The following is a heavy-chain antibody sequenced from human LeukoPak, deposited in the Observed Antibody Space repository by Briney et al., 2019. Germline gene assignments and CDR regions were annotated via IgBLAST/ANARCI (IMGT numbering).Heavy chain of an antibody. V-gene: IGHV3-11*04. CDR1: GFTFSDYY. CDR3: TRKTTSCYRGHCYMDV. J-gene: IGHJ6*03. Sequence: PGGSLRLSCAASGFTFSDYYMSWIRQAPGKGLEWISYISSSGDTIFYADSVKGRFTISRDNAKNSLYLQMNSLRADDTAVYYCTRKTTSCYRGHCYMDVWGKGTTVTISS. CDR2: ISSSGDTI. D-gene: IGHD2-2*01.